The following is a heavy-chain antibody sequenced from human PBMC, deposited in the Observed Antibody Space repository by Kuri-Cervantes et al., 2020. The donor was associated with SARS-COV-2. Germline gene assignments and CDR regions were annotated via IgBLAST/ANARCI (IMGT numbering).Heavy chain of an antibody. CDR3: AKDTSGASGYSFDY. V-gene: IGHV3-9*01. CDR1: GSTFDDYA. CDR2: ISWNSGSI. J-gene: IGHJ4*02. D-gene: IGHD3-22*01. Sequence: SLKISCAASGSTFDDYAMHWVRQAPGKGLEWVSGISWNSGSIGYADSVKGRFTISRDNAKNSLYLQMNSLRAEDTALYYCAKDTSGASGYSFDYWGQGTLVTVSS.